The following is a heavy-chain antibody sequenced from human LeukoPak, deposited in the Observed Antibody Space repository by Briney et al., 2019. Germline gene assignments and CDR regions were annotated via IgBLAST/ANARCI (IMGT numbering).Heavy chain of an antibody. J-gene: IGHJ6*02. D-gene: IGHD6-6*01. CDR3: ARDLVYYGIDV. CDR2: IIPILGIA. V-gene: IGHV1-69*04. CDR1: GGTFSSYA. Sequence: SVKVSCKASGGTFSSYAISRVRQAPGQGLEWMGRIIPILGIANYAQKFQGRVTITADKSTSTAYMELSSLRSEDTAVYFCARDLVYYGIDVWGQGTTVTVSS.